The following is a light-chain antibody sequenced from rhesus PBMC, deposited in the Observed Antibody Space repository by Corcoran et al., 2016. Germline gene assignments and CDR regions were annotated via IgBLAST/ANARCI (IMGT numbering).Light chain of an antibody. CDR2: GAS. V-gene: IGKV3S11*01. J-gene: IGKJ3*01. CDR1: QSVGSS. CDR3: QQYNDLLFT. Sequence: QVILTQSPATLSLSPGERATLSCRASQSVGSSLAWYQQKPGQAPRPLIYGASSRAPAIPDRFRGSGSGTEFTLTIRSLEPEDVGVYHCQQYNDLLFTFGPGTKLGIK.